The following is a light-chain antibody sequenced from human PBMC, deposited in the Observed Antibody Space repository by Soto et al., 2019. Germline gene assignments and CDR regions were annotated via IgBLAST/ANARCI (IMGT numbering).Light chain of an antibody. Sequence: IQLTQSLSSLSASVGDRVTITCLASQSISSCLAWYQQKPGKAPKLLIYAASTLQSGVPSRFSGSGSGTEFTLTISSLQPEDFATYYCQKYNSDPLTFGEGTKVDIK. J-gene: IGKJ4*01. CDR2: AAS. CDR3: QKYNSDPLT. V-gene: IGKV1-9*01. CDR1: QSISSC.